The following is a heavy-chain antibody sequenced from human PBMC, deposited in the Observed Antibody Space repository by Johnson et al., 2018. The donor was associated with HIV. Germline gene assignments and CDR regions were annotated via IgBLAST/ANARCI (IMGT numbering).Heavy chain of an antibody. V-gene: IGHV3-30*03. CDR2: ISYDGTNK. D-gene: IGHD3-16*02. CDR3: ARPPAYLYKATFSI. J-gene: IGHJ3*02. Sequence: QVQLVESGGGVVRPGGSLRLSCAASGFTFDDYGMSWVRQAPGKGLEWVAVISYDGTNKNYADSVKGRFTISRDNSKNTLFLQMNSLRAEDTAVYFCARPPAYLYKATFSIWGQGTMVTVAS. CDR1: GFTFDDYG.